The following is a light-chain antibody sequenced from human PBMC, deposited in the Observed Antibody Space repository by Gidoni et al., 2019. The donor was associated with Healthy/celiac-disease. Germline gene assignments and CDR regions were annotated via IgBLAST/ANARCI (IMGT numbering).Light chain of an antibody. CDR2: YDS. J-gene: IGLJ2*01. V-gene: IGLV3-21*04. Sequence: SYVLTQPPSVSVAPGKTARITCGGNNIGSKSVHWYQQKPGQAPVLGIYYDSDRPSGIPERFSGSNSGNTATLTISRVEAGDEADYYCQVWDSSSDRVVFGGGTKLTVL. CDR1: NIGSKS. CDR3: QVWDSSSDRVV.